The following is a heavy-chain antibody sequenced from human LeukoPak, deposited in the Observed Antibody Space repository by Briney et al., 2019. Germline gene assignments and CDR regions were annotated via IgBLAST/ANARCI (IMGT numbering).Heavy chain of an antibody. CDR3: ARGGGYYFDY. D-gene: IGHD3-22*01. CDR1: GLTVSGNY. J-gene: IGHJ4*02. CDR2: IYSGGST. Sequence: GGPLTLPCAASGLTVSGNYMSWVRQAPGKGLEWVSDIYSGGSTYYADSVKGRFTISRHNSKNTLYLQMNSLRAEDTAVYYSARGGGYYFDYWGQGTLVTVSS. V-gene: IGHV3-53*04.